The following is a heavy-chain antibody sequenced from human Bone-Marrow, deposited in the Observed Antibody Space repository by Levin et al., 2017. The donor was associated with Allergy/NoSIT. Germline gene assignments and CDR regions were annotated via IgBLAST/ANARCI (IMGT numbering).Heavy chain of an antibody. CDR2: IAYDGSYK. V-gene: IGHV3-30*18. CDR3: AKDYGDYWYFDL. Sequence: GGSLRLSCEASGISLSRYGMHWVRQAPGKGLEWVAVIAYDGSYKYYGDAVKGRFTISRDNSKNALSLQMNSLRPEDTALYFCAKDYGDYWYFDLWGRDTLVTVSS. CDR1: GISLSRYG. J-gene: IGHJ2*01. D-gene: IGHD4-17*01.